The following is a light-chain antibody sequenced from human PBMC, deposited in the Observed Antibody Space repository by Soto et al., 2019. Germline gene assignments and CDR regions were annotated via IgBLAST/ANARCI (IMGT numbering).Light chain of an antibody. Sequence: EIVLTQSPGTLSLSPGERATLSCRASQSVSSNSLAWYQQKPGQAPRLLIYGASSRATGIPDRFSGSGSGTDFALTISRLEPEDFAVYHCQQYGSAAWTFGQGTKVEVK. CDR2: GAS. CDR1: QSVSSNS. V-gene: IGKV3-20*01. J-gene: IGKJ1*01. CDR3: QQYGSAAWT.